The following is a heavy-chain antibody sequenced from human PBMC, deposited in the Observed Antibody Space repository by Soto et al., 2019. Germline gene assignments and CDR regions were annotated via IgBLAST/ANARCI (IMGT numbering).Heavy chain of an antibody. J-gene: IGHJ6*03. CDR3: ARGPLKRLPINYYYYYMDV. CDR1: GGSFSGYY. V-gene: IGHV4-34*01. Sequence: SETLSLTCAVYGGSFSGYYWSWIRQPPGKGLEWIGEINHSGSTNYNPSLKSRVTISVDTSKNQFSLKLSSVAAADTAVYYCARGPLKRLPINYYYYYMDVWGKGTTVTVSS. D-gene: IGHD1-1*01. CDR2: INHSGST.